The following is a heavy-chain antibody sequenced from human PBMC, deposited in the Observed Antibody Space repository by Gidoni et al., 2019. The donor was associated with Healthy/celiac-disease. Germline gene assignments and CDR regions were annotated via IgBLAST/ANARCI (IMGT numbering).Heavy chain of an antibody. V-gene: IGHV3-30-3*01. CDR3: ARVFTGTQVYFDY. CDR2: ISYDGSNK. CDR1: GFTFSSYA. J-gene: IGHJ4*02. Sequence: QAQLVESGGGVVQPGRSLRLSCAASGFTFSSYAMHWVRQAPGKGLEWVAVISYDGSNKYYADSVKGRFTISRDNSKNTLYLQMNSLRAEDTAVYYCARVFTGTQVYFDYWGQGTLVTVSS. D-gene: IGHD1-7*01.